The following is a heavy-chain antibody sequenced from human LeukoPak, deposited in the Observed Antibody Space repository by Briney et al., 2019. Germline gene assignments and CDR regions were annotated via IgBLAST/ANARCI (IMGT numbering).Heavy chain of an antibody. V-gene: IGHV3-30*02. CDR3: AKGSHWFFDY. CDR1: GFTFSSYG. D-gene: IGHD2-15*01. Sequence: AGRSLRLSCAASGFTFSSYGMHWVRQAPGKGLEWVAFIQYDGSDKYYADSVKGRFTISRDNSKNNLYLQVNSLSAEDTAVYYCAKGSHWFFDYWGQGTLVTVSS. CDR2: IQYDGSDK. J-gene: IGHJ4*02.